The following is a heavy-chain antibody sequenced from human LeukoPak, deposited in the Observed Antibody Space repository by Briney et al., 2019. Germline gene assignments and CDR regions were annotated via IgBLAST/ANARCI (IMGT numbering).Heavy chain of an antibody. J-gene: IGHJ4*02. Sequence: GESLNISCKASGYSFTNYWIGWVRQMPGKGLEWMGIIYPDDSDIRYSPSFQGQVTISADKSINTAYLQWSSLGASDTAMYYCARHGYSGYDYPDYWGQGTLVTVSS. D-gene: IGHD5-12*01. CDR2: IYPDDSDI. CDR1: GYSFTNYW. V-gene: IGHV5-51*01. CDR3: ARHGYSGYDYPDY.